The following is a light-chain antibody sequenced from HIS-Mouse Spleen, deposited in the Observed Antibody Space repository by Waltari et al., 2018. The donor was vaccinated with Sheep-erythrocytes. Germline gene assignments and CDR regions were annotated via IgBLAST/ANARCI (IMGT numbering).Light chain of an antibody. CDR3: QVWDSSSDHPYV. CDR1: NIGSKS. V-gene: IGLV3-21*02. CDR2: DDS. Sequence: SYVLTQPPSVSVAPGQTARITCGGNNIGSKSVHWYQQKPGQAPVLVVYDDSDWPSGIPERFSGSNSGNTATLTISRVEAGDEADYYCQVWDSSSDHPYVFGTGTKVTVL. J-gene: IGLJ1*01.